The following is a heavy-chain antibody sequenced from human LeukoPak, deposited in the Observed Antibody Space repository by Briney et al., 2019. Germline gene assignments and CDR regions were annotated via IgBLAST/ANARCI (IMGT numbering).Heavy chain of an antibody. V-gene: IGHV1-2*02. CDR3: ARDNNGDRGDLGFYWYFDL. Sequence: ASVKVSCKASGYTFTGYYMHWVRQAPGQGLEWMGWINPNSGGTNYAQKFQGRVTMTRDTSISTAYMELSRLRSDDTAVYYCARDNNGDRGDLGFYWYFDLWGRGTLVTVSS. CDR1: GYTFTGYY. CDR2: INPNSGGT. D-gene: IGHD1/OR15-1a*01. J-gene: IGHJ2*01.